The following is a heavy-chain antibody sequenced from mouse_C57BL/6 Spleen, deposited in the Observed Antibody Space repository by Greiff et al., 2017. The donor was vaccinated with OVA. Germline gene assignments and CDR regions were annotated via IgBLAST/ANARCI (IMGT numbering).Heavy chain of an antibody. J-gene: IGHJ1*03. Sequence: VQLQQPGAELVKPGASVKLSCKASGYTFTSYWMQWVKQRPGQGLEWIGEIDPSDSYTNYNQKFKGKATLTVDTSSSTAYMQLSSLTSEDSAVYYCARGGLTGTGYFDVWGTGTTVTVSS. D-gene: IGHD4-1*01. CDR3: ARGGLTGTGYFDV. V-gene: IGHV1-50*01. CDR1: GYTFTSYW. CDR2: IDPSDSYT.